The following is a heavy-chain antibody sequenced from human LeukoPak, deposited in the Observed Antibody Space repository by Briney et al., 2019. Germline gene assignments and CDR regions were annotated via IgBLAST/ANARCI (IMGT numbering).Heavy chain of an antibody. V-gene: IGHV3-33*01. CDR2: IWYDGSNK. Sequence: GGSLRLSCAASGFTFSSYGMHWVRQAPGKGLEWVAVIWYDGSNKYYADSVKGRFTISRDNSKNTLYLQMNSLRAEDTAVYYCARAYGDYDKRDAFDIWGQGTMVTVSS. CDR3: ARAYGDYDKRDAFDI. J-gene: IGHJ3*02. D-gene: IGHD4-17*01. CDR1: GFTFSSYG.